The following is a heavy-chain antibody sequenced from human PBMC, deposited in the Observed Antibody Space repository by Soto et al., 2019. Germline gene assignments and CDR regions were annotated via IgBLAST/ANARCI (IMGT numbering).Heavy chain of an antibody. J-gene: IGHJ5*02. V-gene: IGHV3-23*01. D-gene: IGHD3-10*01. Sequence: EVQLLESGGGLVQPGGSLRLSCAASGFTFSSYAMSWVRQAPGKGLEWVSAISGSGGSTYYADSVKGRFTISRDNSKNTLYLQMNSLRAEDTAVYYCAKAITMVRGVILGFDPWGQGTLVTVSS. CDR3: AKAITMVRGVILGFDP. CDR1: GFTFSSYA. CDR2: ISGSGGST.